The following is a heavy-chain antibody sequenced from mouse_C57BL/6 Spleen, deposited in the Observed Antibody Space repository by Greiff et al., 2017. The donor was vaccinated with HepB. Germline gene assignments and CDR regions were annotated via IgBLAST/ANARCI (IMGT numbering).Heavy chain of an antibody. CDR3: ARRDGYYVGYFDV. CDR1: GYTFTDYY. J-gene: IGHJ1*03. Sequence: VQLQQSGPELVKPGASVKISCKASGYTFTDYYMNWVKQSHGKSLEWIGDINPNNGGTSYNQKFKGKATLTVDKSSSTAYMELRSLTSEDSAVYYCARRDGYYVGYFDVWGTGTTVTVSS. D-gene: IGHD2-3*01. V-gene: IGHV1-26*01. CDR2: INPNNGGT.